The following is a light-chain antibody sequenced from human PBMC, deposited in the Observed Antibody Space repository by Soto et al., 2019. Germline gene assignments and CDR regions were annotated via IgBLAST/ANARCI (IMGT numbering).Light chain of an antibody. CDR1: QSINTY. CDR2: AAS. CDR3: QQSYTTPLT. V-gene: IGKV1-39*01. J-gene: IGKJ4*01. Sequence: DIQMTQSPSSLSASVGDRVTIPCRASQSINTYLNWYQQKPGKAPKLLIYAASSLQSGVPSRFSGSGSGTDFTLTISSLQPEDFATYYCQQSYTTPLTFGGGTQVEIK.